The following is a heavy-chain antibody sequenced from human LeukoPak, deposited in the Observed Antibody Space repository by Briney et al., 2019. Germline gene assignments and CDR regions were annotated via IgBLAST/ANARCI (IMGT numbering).Heavy chain of an antibody. CDR2: MNPNSGNT. CDR3: ARETSSSPTLYYGSGSYSY. V-gene: IGHV1-8*01. J-gene: IGHJ4*02. CDR1: GYTFTSYD. D-gene: IGHD3-10*01. Sequence: ASVKVSCKASGYTFTSYDINWVRQATGQGLEWMGWMNPNSGNTGYAQKFQGRVTMTRNTSISTAYMELSSLRSEDTAVCYCARETSSSPTLYYGSGSYSYWGQGTLVTVSS.